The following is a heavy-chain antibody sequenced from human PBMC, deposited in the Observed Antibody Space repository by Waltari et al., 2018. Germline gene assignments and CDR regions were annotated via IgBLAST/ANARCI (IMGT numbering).Heavy chain of an antibody. Sequence: QVQLVQSGAEVKTPGASVKVSCKASGYTFTIYYISWVRQAPGQGLEWMGWISGNNGNTNYAQKLQGRVTMNTDTSTNTAYMELRSLRSDDTAVYYCARLSGSGGSYYIDNWGQGTVVTVSS. CDR1: GYTFTIYY. J-gene: IGHJ4*02. CDR3: ARLSGSGGSYYIDN. CDR2: ISGNNGNT. D-gene: IGHD3-10*01. V-gene: IGHV1-18*01.